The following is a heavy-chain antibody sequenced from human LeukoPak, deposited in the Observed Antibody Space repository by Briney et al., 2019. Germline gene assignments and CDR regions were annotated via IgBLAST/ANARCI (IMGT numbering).Heavy chain of an antibody. CDR1: GGSCSGYY. CDR2: INHSGST. V-gene: IGHV4-34*01. Sequence: SETLSLTCGVYGGSCSGYYWSWIRQPPGKGLEWIGEINHSGSTNHNPSLKSRVTISVDTSKNQFSLRLTSVTAADTAVYYCARGRNWNYGGWFDPWGQGTLVTVSS. D-gene: IGHD1-7*01. J-gene: IGHJ5*02. CDR3: ARGRNWNYGGWFDP.